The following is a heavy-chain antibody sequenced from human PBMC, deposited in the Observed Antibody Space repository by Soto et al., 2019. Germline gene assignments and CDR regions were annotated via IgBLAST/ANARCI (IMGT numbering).Heavy chain of an antibody. D-gene: IGHD3-22*01. Sequence: SETLSLTCAVYGGSFSGYYWSWIRQPPGKGLEWIGEINHSGSTNYNPSLKSRVTISVDTSKNQFSLKLSSVTAADTAVYYCARGRRYYYDSSGYYHYYDYWGQGTLVTVSS. J-gene: IGHJ4*02. CDR2: INHSGST. CDR3: ARGRRYYYDSSGYYHYYDY. CDR1: GGSFSGYY. V-gene: IGHV4-34*01.